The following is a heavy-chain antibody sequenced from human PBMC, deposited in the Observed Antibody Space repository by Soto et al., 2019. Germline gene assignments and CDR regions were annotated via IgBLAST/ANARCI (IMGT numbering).Heavy chain of an antibody. CDR3: ALSLTGYRYYYYGMDV. CDR2: ISYDGSNK. V-gene: IGHV3-30*03. J-gene: IGHJ6*02. D-gene: IGHD3-9*01. CDR1: GFTFSSYG. Sequence: GGSLRLSCAASGFTFSSYGMHWVRQAPGKGLEWVAVISYDGSNKYYADSVKGRFTISRDNSKNTLYLQMNSLRAEDTAVYYCALSLTGYRYYYYGMDVWGQGTTVTVSS.